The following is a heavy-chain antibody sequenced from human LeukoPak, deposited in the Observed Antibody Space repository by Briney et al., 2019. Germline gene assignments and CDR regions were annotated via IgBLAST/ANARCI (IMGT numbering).Heavy chain of an antibody. D-gene: IGHD2-2*01. CDR1: GFTFSNAW. J-gene: IGHJ6*02. CDR2: IWYDGSNK. V-gene: IGHV3-33*08. CDR3: ARDRTSLEYYYYGMDV. Sequence: GGSLGLSCAASGFTFSNAWMSWVRQAPGKGLEWVAVIWYDGSNKYYADSVKGRFTISRDNSKNTLYLQMNSLRAEDTAVYYCARDRTSLEYYYYGMDVWGQGTTVTVSS.